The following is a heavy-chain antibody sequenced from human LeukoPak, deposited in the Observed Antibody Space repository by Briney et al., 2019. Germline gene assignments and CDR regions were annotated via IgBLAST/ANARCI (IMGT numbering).Heavy chain of an antibody. V-gene: IGHV3-11*03. Sequence: GGSLRLSCAASGFTFSDYYMSWIRQAPGKGLEWVSYISSSSLYTNYADSVKGRFTISRDNAKNSLYLQMNSLRAEDTAVYYCASMYFSQYLQHWGQGTLVTVSS. J-gene: IGHJ1*01. D-gene: IGHD2-8*01. CDR2: ISSSSLYT. CDR1: GFTFSDYY. CDR3: ASMYFSQYLQH.